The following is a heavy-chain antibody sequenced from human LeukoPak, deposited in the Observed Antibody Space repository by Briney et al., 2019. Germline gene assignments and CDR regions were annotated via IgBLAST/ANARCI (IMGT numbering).Heavy chain of an antibody. CDR2: IIPIFGTA. CDR3: ARGVGMATTNFDY. CDR1: GGTFSSYA. Sequence: ASVKVSCKASGGTFSSYAISWVRQAPGQGLEWMGGIIPIFGTANYAQKSQGRVTITTDESTSTAYMELSSLRSEDTAVYYCARGVGMATTNFDYWGQGTLVTVSS. J-gene: IGHJ4*02. V-gene: IGHV1-69*05. D-gene: IGHD5-24*01.